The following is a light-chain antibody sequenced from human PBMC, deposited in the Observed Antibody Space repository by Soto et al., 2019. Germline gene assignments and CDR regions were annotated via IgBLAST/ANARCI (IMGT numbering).Light chain of an antibody. Sequence: SAVTQPPSVSGSPGQSVTISCTGTSTDVVGYNRVSWYEQPPGTAPKLMISEDSKRPSGVPDRFSGSRAGNTASLTISGLQAADEADYYCTLYTSENAYVFGTGTKVTVL. J-gene: IGLJ1*01. CDR2: EDS. V-gene: IGLV2-18*01. CDR3: TLYTSENAYV. CDR1: STDVVGYNR.